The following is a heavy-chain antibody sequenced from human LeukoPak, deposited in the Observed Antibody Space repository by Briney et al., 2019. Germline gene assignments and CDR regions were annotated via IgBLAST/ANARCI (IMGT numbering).Heavy chain of an antibody. CDR3: ASMTITLNYFDY. CDR1: AGTISSSTYY. V-gene: IGHV4-39*01. J-gene: IGHJ4*02. CDR2: IFYSGST. D-gene: IGHD4/OR15-4a*01. Sequence: SETLALTCTVSAGTISSSTYYWSWIGQPPGKGLDWTGSIFYSGSTYYNPSLKGRITISVDTSKNQFSLKLSSVTAADTAVYYCASMTITLNYFDYWGQGTLVTVSS.